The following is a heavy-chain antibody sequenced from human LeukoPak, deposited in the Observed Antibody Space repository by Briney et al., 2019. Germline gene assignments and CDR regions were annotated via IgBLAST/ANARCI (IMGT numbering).Heavy chain of an antibody. V-gene: IGHV1-69*13. Sequence: GASVKVSCKASGYTFTSEDINWVRQAPGQGLEWMGGIIPIFGTANYAQKFQGRVTITADESTSTAYMELSSLRSEDTAVYYCARDSRLTTGDEAFDIWGQGTMVTVSS. CDR1: GYTFTSED. CDR3: ARDSRLTTGDEAFDI. J-gene: IGHJ3*02. D-gene: IGHD3-16*01. CDR2: IIPIFGTA.